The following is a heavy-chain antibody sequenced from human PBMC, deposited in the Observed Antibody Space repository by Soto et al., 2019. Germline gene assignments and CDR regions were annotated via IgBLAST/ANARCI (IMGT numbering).Heavy chain of an antibody. D-gene: IGHD6-13*01. CDR3: TRRHVAAAGGFDP. CDR1: GGSISSSSXX. V-gene: IGHV4-39*01. J-gene: IGHJ5*02. CDR2: IYYSGAT. Sequence: SETLSLTCTVSGGSISSSSXXXGWIRQPPGKRLEWIGSIYYSGATYYNPSLKSRVAISADTPKXQFSLKLDSVTAADTAMYFCTRRHVAAAGGFDPWGQGTLVTVSS.